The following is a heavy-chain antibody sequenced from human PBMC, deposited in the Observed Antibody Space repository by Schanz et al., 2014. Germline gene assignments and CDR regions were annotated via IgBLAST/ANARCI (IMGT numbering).Heavy chain of an antibody. CDR2: ISVYHGHT. Sequence: QVQLVQSGSEVKKPGDSVKVSCKASGYTFTSYGITWVRQAPGQGLEWMGWISVYHGHTNYAEKVHGRVTMTTDTSTSTAYMELRSLRSDDTAVYYCARETTIITVGAFDVWGQGTMVTVSS. D-gene: IGHD3-9*01. J-gene: IGHJ3*01. CDR3: ARETTIITVGAFDV. CDR1: GYTFTSYG. V-gene: IGHV1-18*01.